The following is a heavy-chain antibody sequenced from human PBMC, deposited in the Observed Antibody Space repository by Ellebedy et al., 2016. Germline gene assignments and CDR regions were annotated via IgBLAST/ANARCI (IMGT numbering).Heavy chain of an antibody. CDR1: GFSFPNYA. D-gene: IGHD1-26*01. CDR3: AKAQHSGSYYFDY. CDR2: ISGSGDII. Sequence: GESLKTSXAASGFSFPNYAMSWVRHAPGKGLEWVSAISGSGDIIYYADSVKGRFTISRDNSKNTLYLQMNSLRAEDTAVYYCAKAQHSGSYYFDYWGQGTLVTVSS. V-gene: IGHV3-23*01. J-gene: IGHJ4*02.